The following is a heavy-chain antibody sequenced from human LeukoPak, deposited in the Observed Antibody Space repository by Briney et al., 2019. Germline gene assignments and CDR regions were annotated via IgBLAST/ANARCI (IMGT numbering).Heavy chain of an antibody. CDR1: GFTFSVTW. V-gene: IGHV3-15*01. CDR3: TRGAPQADVFDI. Sequence: GGSLRLSCAASGFTFSVTWMSWVRQAPGRGLEWVGRFKSRAAGGTPDYAAPVAGRFTTSRDDSKNMLYLQMNSLKTEDTAVYYCTRGAPQADVFDIWGQGTMVTVSS. D-gene: IGHD1-26*01. CDR2: FKSRAAGGTP. J-gene: IGHJ3*02.